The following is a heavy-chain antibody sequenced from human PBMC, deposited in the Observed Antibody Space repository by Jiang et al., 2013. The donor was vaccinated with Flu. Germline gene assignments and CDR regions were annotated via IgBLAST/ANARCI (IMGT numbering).Heavy chain of an antibody. CDR2: ISTYTGNA. D-gene: IGHD3/OR15-3a*01. CDR3: AKEGAGRPMIYDWYFNL. J-gene: IGHJ2*01. Sequence: PGASVKVSCKASGYTFTNYAIIWVRQAPGQGLEWMGWISTYTGNANYAQNFQGRVTMTADTSTNTAYMELRNLTSDDTAVYYCAKEGAGRPMIYDWYFNLWGRGTLVTVSS. CDR1: GYTFTNYA. V-gene: IGHV1-18*01.